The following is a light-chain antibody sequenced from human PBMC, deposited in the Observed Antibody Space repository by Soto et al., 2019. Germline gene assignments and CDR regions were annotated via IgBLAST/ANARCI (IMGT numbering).Light chain of an antibody. J-gene: IGKJ2*01. CDR2: AAS. CDR3: QQSYSTPQNT. Sequence: DIQMTQSPSSLSASVGDRVTITCRASQSIRYYLNWYQQKPGKAPKLLIYAASSWQSGVPSRFSGSGSWTDFTLTISSLQPEDFATYYCQQSYSTPQNTFGQGTKLEIK. V-gene: IGKV1-39*01. CDR1: QSIRYY.